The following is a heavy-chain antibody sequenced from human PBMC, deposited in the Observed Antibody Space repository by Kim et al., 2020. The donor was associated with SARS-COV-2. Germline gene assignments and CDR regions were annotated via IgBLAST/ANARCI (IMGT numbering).Heavy chain of an antibody. CDR2: IIPIFGTA. Sequence: SVKVSCKASGGTFSSYAISWVRQAPGQGLEWMGGIIPIFGTANYAQKFQGRVTITADESTSTAYMELSSLRSEDTAVYYCARARNHDYYDSSGYYYLFDYWGQGTLVTVSS. V-gene: IGHV1-69*13. CDR3: ARARNHDYYDSSGYYYLFDY. J-gene: IGHJ4*02. CDR1: GGTFSSYA. D-gene: IGHD3-22*01.